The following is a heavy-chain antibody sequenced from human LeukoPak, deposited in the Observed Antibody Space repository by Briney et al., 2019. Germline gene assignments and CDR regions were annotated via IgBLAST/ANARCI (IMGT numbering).Heavy chain of an antibody. Sequence: PGGSLRLSCAASGFTFSSYAMSWVRQAPGRGLEWVSAISGSGGSTYYADSVKGRFTISRDNSKNTLDLQMTSLRTGDTAVYYCARGVVTAYAAFDSWGQGTLVTVSS. CDR3: ARGVVTAYAAFDS. D-gene: IGHD2-21*02. V-gene: IGHV3-23*01. CDR1: GFTFSSYA. J-gene: IGHJ4*02. CDR2: ISGSGGST.